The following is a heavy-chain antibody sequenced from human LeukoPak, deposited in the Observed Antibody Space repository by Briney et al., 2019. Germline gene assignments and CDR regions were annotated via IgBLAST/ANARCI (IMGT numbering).Heavy chain of an antibody. CDR3: ARDQNYYDTWYYFDY. CDR2: INPNSGGT. Sequence: ASVKVSCKASGYTFTGYYMHWVRQAPGQGLEWMGWINPNSGGTNYAQKFQGRVTMTRDTSISTAYMELSRLRAEDTAVYYCARDQNYYDTWYYFDYWGQGTLVTVSS. D-gene: IGHD3-22*01. J-gene: IGHJ4*02. CDR1: GYTFTGYY. V-gene: IGHV1-2*02.